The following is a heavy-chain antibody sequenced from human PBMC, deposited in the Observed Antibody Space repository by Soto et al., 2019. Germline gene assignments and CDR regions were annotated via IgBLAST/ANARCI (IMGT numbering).Heavy chain of an antibody. Sequence: GASVKVSCKASGGSFSNYGISWVRQAPGQGLEWKGGIIPVFGTPHYAQKFQDRVTITADESTSTVYMEVSSLTSDDTAVYYCARGDATKIIVTTYYSLDVWGQGTTVTVSS. J-gene: IGHJ6*02. CDR1: GGSFSNYG. CDR3: ARGDATKIIVTTYYSLDV. D-gene: IGHD3-22*01. CDR2: IIPVFGTP. V-gene: IGHV1-69*13.